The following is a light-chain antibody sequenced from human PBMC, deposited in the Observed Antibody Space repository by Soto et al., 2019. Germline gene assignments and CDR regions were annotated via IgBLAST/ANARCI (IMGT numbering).Light chain of an antibody. Sequence: DIQMTQSPSSLSASVGDRVTFTCQASQGITYYLNWFQQRPGKAPKLLITDASIFKTGVPSRFSASGSGTDFTFTSSSLQPEDLATYYWQQYYSLPYTFGPGTRLEI. V-gene: IGKV1-33*01. CDR1: QGITYY. CDR2: DAS. CDR3: QQYYSLPYT. J-gene: IGKJ2*01.